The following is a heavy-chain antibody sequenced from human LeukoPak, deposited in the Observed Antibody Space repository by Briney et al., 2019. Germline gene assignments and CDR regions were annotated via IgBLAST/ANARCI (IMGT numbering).Heavy chain of an antibody. D-gene: IGHD5-12*01. CDR2: IWYDGSNK. Sequence: PGGSLRLSCAASGFTFSSYGMHWVRQAPGKGLEWVADIWYDGSNKYYADSVKGRFTISRDNSKNTLYLQMNSLRAEDTAVYYCAKERMATVFDYWGQGTLVTVSS. CDR1: GFTFSSYG. J-gene: IGHJ4*02. V-gene: IGHV3-33*06. CDR3: AKERMATVFDY.